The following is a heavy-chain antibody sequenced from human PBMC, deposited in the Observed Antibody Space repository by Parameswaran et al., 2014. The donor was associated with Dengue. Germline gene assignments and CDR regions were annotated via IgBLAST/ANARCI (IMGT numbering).Heavy chain of an antibody. CDR3: AKVRTKWELLRDFDY. V-gene: IGHV3-23*01. CDR2: ISGSGGST. Sequence: VRQGSREGGWSGVSAISGSGGSTYYADSVKGRFTISRDNSKNTLYLQMNSLRAEDTAVYYCAKVRTKWELLRDFDYWGQGTLVTVSS. D-gene: IGHD1-26*01. J-gene: IGHJ4*02.